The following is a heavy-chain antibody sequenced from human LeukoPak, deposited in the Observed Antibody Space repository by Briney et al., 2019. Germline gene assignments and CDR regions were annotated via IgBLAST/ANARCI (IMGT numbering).Heavy chain of an antibody. CDR3: ARERVRYQLPLRASFDY. CDR1: GFSFRDYW. Sequence: GGSLTLSCAASGFSFRDYWMHWIRQDPEKGLVWVSRINGDETSKIYADYVKGRFTISRDNSKNTLYLQMNSLRAEDTAVYYCARERVRYQLPLRASFDYWGQGTLVTVSS. D-gene: IGHD2-2*01. CDR2: INGDETSK. J-gene: IGHJ4*02. V-gene: IGHV3-74*01.